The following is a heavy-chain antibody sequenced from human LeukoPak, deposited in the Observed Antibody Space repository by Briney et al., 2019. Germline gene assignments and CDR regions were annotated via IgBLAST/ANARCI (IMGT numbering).Heavy chain of an antibody. Sequence: PGGSLRLSCAASGFTVSSNSMSWVRQAPGKGLEWVSVIYSGGGTYYADSVKGRFTISRDNSKNTLYLQMNSPRAEDTDVYYCARERKDSSGYYYYYYGMDVWGQGTTVTVSS. D-gene: IGHD3-22*01. CDR3: ARERKDSSGYYYYYYGMDV. CDR1: GFTVSSNS. V-gene: IGHV3-53*01. J-gene: IGHJ6*02. CDR2: IYSGGGT.